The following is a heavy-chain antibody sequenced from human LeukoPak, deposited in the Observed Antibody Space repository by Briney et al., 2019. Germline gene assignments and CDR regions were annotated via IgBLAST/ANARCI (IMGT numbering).Heavy chain of an antibody. Sequence: SETLSLTCGVSGGSLSGYYWTWIRQPPGQGLEWIGDISYSGDPTYNPSLRSRVNFFVAMSNNQFSLQRSSVTAADTAGYYCRRVMGEQASPPYNLFDPGGQGTGVTVFS. CDR1: GGSLSGYY. D-gene: IGHD3-16*01. CDR3: RRVMGEQASPPYNLFDP. V-gene: IGHV4-34*01. J-gene: IGHJ5*02. CDR2: ISYSGDP.